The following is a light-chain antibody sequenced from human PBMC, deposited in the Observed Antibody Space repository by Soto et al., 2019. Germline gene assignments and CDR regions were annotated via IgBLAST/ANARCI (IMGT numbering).Light chain of an antibody. CDR3: QQYNNWPPGT. Sequence: DIQMTQSPSSLSASVGDRVTITCRASQSISSYLNWYQQKPGKAPKLLIYAASSLQSGVPSRFSGSGSGTDFTLTISSLQSEDFAVYYCQQYNNWPPGTFGGGTKVDI. J-gene: IGKJ4*01. CDR1: QSISSY. CDR2: AAS. V-gene: IGKV1-39*01.